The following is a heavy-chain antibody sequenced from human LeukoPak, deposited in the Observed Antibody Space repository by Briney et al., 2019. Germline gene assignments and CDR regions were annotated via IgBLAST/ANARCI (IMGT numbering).Heavy chain of an antibody. V-gene: IGHV5-51*01. CDR3: ARRYNWNYGTAGYGMDV. J-gene: IGHJ6*02. Sequence: GESLKISCKGSGYSFTSYWIGWVRQMPGKGLEWMGIIYPGDSDTRYSPSFQGQVTISADKSNSTAYLQWSSLKASDTAMYYCARRYNWNYGTAGYGMDVWGQGTTVTVSS. CDR1: GYSFTSYW. CDR2: IYPGDSDT. D-gene: IGHD1-7*01.